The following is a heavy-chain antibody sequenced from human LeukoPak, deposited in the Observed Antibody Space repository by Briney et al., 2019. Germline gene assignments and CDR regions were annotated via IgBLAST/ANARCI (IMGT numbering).Heavy chain of an antibody. CDR1: GYSFTNYW. CDR3: AKYSSGYPYPDY. D-gene: IGHD3-22*01. Sequence: KSGGSLRLSCKGSGYSFTNYWIAWVRQMPGKGLEWMGIIYPTDSDTTYTPSFQGQVTISADKSISTAYLQWNTLQALDTAMYYCAKYSSGYPYPDYWGQGTLVTVSS. CDR2: IYPTDSDT. J-gene: IGHJ4*02. V-gene: IGHV5-51*01.